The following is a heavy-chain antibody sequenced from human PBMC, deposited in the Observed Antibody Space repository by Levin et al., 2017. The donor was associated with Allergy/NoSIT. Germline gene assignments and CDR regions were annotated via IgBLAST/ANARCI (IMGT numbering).Heavy chain of an antibody. D-gene: IGHD2-15*01. CDR1: GFTFSSYA. V-gene: IGHV3-23*01. CDR3: AKDRCSGGSCYREYYYGMDV. CDR2: ISGSGGST. Sequence: GGSLRLSCAASGFTFSSYAMSWVRQAPGKGLEWVSAISGSGGSTYYADSVKGRFTISRDNSKNTLYLQMNSLRAEDTAVYYCAKDRCSGGSCYREYYYGMDVWGQGTTVTVSS. J-gene: IGHJ6*02.